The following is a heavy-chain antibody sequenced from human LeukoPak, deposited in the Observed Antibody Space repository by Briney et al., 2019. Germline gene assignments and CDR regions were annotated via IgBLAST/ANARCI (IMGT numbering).Heavy chain of an antibody. CDR1: GFTFDDYA. Sequence: PGGSLRLSCAASGFTFDDYAMHWVRQAPGKGLEWVPGISWDSGSIGYADSVKGRFTISRDNAKNSLYLQMNSLRAEDTALYYCAKGGVTDYYYGMDVWGQGTTVTVSS. CDR3: AKGGVTDYYYGMDV. J-gene: IGHJ6*02. V-gene: IGHV3-9*01. CDR2: ISWDSGSI. D-gene: IGHD2-21*02.